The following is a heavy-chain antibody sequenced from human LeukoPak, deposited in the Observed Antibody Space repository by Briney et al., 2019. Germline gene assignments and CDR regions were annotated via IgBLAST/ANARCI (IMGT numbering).Heavy chain of an antibody. CDR1: GFTFGSYA. J-gene: IGHJ3*02. CDR2: ISGSGGST. D-gene: IGHD3-10*01. CDR3: AKDRSAYYGSGSLGTFTI. Sequence: GGSLRLSCAASGFTFGSYAMSWVRQAPGKGLEWVSGISGSGGSTFYADSVQGRFTISRDNFKNTLYLQMNSLRAEDTAVFYCAKDRSAYYGSGSLGTFTIWGQGTMVTVS. V-gene: IGHV3-23*01.